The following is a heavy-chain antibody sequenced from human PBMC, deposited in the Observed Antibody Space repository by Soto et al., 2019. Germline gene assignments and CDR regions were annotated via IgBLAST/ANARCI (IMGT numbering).Heavy chain of an antibody. CDR1: GGTFSSFA. CDR2: IIPIFGTA. V-gene: IGHV1-69*06. CDR3: ASQTRDGYNLDKYYFDY. D-gene: IGHD5-12*01. J-gene: IGHJ4*02. Sequence: HVQLVQSGADVKKPGSSVKVSCKASGGTFSSFAINWVRQAPGQGLEWMGGIIPIFGTANYAQKFQGRVTITADKSTSTAYMELSSLRSEDTAVFYCASQTRDGYNLDKYYFDYWGQGTLVTVSS.